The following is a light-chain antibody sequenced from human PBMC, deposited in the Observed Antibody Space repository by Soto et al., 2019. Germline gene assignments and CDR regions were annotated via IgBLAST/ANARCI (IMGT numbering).Light chain of an antibody. CDR1: SSDVGGYNY. Sequence: QSALTQPASVSGSPGQSITISCTGTSSDVGGYNYVSWYQQHPGKAPKLTIYDVSRRPSGVSNRFAGSKSGNTASLTISWLLSEDEADYYCTSYTTHKTPLFGGGTKLTVL. CDR2: DVS. V-gene: IGLV2-14*03. CDR3: TSYTTHKTPL. J-gene: IGLJ3*02.